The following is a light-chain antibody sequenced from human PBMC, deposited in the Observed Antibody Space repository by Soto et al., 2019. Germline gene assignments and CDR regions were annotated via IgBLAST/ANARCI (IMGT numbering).Light chain of an antibody. CDR3: YSVADNNLV. Sequence: SYELTQPSSVSVSPGQTARITCSGDVLAKRYVRWFQQKPGQAPVLVIFKDTERPSGIPERFSGSSSGTTVTLTISGAQVEEEADYYCYSVADNNLVFGGGTKLTVL. J-gene: IGLJ2*01. CDR1: VLAKRY. V-gene: IGLV3-27*01. CDR2: KDT.